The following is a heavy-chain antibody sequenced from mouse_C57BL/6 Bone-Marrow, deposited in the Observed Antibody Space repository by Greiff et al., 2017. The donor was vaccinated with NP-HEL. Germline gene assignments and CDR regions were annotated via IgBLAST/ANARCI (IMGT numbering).Heavy chain of an antibody. V-gene: IGHV1-81*01. Sequence: VQRVESGAELARPGASVKLSCKASGYTFTSYGISWVKQRTGQGLEWIGEIYPRSGNTYYNEKFKGKATLTADTSSSTAYMELRSLTSEDSAVYFCARLSLNYYGAHYAMDYWGQGTSVTVSS. CDR1: GYTFTSYG. CDR3: ARLSLNYYGAHYAMDY. CDR2: IYPRSGNT. D-gene: IGHD1-1*01. J-gene: IGHJ4*01.